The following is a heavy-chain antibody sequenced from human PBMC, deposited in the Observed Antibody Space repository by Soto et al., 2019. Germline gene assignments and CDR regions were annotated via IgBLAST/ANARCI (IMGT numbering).Heavy chain of an antibody. CDR2: ISWNSGSI. Sequence: EVQLVESGGDLVQPGRLIRLSCAASGFTFDDYAMHWVRQAPGKGLEWVSGISWNSGSIGYADSVKGRFTISRDNAKNSLDLQMNSLRAEDTALYYCAKDIEAYDIWGQGTMVTVSS. V-gene: IGHV3-9*01. J-gene: IGHJ3*02. CDR3: AKDIEAYDI. CDR1: GFTFDDYA.